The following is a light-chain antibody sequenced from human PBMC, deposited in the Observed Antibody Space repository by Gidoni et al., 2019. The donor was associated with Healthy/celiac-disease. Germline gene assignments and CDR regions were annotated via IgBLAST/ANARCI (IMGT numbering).Light chain of an antibody. CDR3: QQYDNLLT. Sequence: IQMTQSPSSLSASSGDRVTITCQASQDISNYLNWYQQKPGKAPKLLIYDASNLETGVTSRVSGSGSGTDFTFTISSLQPEDIETYYCQQYDNLLTFGGGTKVEIK. J-gene: IGKJ4*01. CDR1: QDISNY. CDR2: DAS. V-gene: IGKV1-33*01.